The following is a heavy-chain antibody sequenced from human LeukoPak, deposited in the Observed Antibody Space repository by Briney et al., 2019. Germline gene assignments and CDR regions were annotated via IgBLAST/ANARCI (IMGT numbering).Heavy chain of an antibody. V-gene: IGHV4-59*07. CDR3: ARASHGSGDAFDI. CDR2: IYYSWST. J-gene: IGHJ3*02. Sequence: SDTLALTCTVSGGSISSYYWRWIRQPPGKGLEWIGDIYYSWSTNYNPSLKSRVTISVDTSKNQFSLKLSSVTAADRAVYYCARASHGSGDAFDIWGQGTMVTVSS. CDR1: GGSISSYY. D-gene: IGHD3-10*01.